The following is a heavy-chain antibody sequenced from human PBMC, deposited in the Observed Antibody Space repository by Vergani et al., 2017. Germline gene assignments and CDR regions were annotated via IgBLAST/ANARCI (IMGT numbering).Heavy chain of an antibody. J-gene: IGHJ5*02. V-gene: IGHV7-4-1*02. CDR2: INTNTGNP. Sequence: QVQLVQSGAEVKKPGSSVKVSCKASGYTFTSYAMNWVRQAPGQGLEWMGWINTNTGNPTYAQGFTGRFVFSLDTSVSTAYLQISSLKAEDTAVYYCARENVPLNEKVYDILTGYPSSGWFDPWGQGTLVTVSS. CDR1: GYTFTSYA. D-gene: IGHD3-9*01. CDR3: ARENVPLNEKVYDILTGYPSSGWFDP.